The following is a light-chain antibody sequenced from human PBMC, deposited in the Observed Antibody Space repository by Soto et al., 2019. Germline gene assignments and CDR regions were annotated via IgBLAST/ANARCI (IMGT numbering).Light chain of an antibody. Sequence: DIQMTQSPSSLSESVGDRVTITCRASESISRHLNWYQQKPGKAPNLLIYAASTLQNGVPSRFSGSGSGTDFTLTISSLQPEDFAPYYCQQSYSTLSISFGQGTRLEIK. J-gene: IGKJ5*01. CDR3: QQSYSTLSIS. CDR2: AAS. CDR1: ESISRH. V-gene: IGKV1-39*01.